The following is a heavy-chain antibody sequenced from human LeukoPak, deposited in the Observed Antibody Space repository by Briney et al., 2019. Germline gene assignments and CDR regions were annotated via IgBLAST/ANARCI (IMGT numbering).Heavy chain of an antibody. V-gene: IGHV4-31*03. CDR2: IYYSGST. CDR1: GGSISRGGYY. J-gene: IGHJ5*02. D-gene: IGHD5-24*01. Sequence: SQTLSLTCTVSGGSISRGGYYWSWIRQHPGKGLEWIGYIYYSGSTYYNPSLKSRVTISVDTSKNQFSLKLSSVTAADTAVYYCAKSWRPRRWPDSFDPWGQGTLVTVSS. CDR3: AKSWRPRRWPDSFDP.